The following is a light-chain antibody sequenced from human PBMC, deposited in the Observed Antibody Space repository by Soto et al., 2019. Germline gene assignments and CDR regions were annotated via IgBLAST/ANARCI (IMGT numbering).Light chain of an antibody. V-gene: IGKV3D-20*02. CDR3: QQRSNWPT. CDR2: GAS. Sequence: EVVLTQSPGSLSLSPGERATLSCRASQSVMSNYLSWYQQKPGQPPRLLIYGASSRATGIPDRFSGSGSGTDFTLTISRLEPEDFAVYYCQQRSNWPTFGGGTKV. J-gene: IGKJ4*01. CDR1: QSVMSNY.